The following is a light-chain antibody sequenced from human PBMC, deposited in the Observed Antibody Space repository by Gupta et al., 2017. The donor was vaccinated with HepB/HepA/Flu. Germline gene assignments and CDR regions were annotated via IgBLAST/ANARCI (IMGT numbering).Light chain of an antibody. J-gene: IGLJ3*02. CDR3: LLSYSLVRV. V-gene: IGLV7-46*01. CDR1: TGTVTSGHY. CDR2: DTS. Sequence: QAVVTQEPSLTVSPGGTVTLTCGPTTGTVTSGHYPYWFQQKPGQAPRTLIYDTSNKHSWTPARFSGSLLGGKAALTLSGAQPEDEADYYCLLSYSLVRVFSGGTKLTVL.